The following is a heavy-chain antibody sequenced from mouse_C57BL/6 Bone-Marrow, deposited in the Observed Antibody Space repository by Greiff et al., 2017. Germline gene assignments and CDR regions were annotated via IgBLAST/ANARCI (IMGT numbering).Heavy chain of an antibody. CDR1: GYTFTDYY. J-gene: IGHJ2*01. CDR2: INPNNGGT. CDR3: ARWGSNWDY. V-gene: IGHV1-26*01. D-gene: IGHD2-5*01. Sequence: EVQLQQSGPELVKPGASVKISCKASGYTFTDYYMNWVKQSHGKSLEWIGDINPNNGGTSYNQKFKGKATLTVDKSSSTAYMELRSLTSEDSAVYYCARWGSNWDYWGQNTTLTVSS.